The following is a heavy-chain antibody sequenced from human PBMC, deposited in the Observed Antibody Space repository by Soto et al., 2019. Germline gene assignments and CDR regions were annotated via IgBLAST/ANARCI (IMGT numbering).Heavy chain of an antibody. CDR1: GFTFSSYA. CDR3: AREKLDYYYGMDV. CDR2: ISYDGSNK. V-gene: IGHV3-30-3*01. Sequence: GGSLRLSCAASGFTFSSYAMHWVRQAPGKGLEWVAVISYDGSNKYYADSVKGRFTISRDNSKNTLYLQMNSLRAEDTAVYYCAREKLDYYYGMDVWGQGTTVTVSS. J-gene: IGHJ6*02.